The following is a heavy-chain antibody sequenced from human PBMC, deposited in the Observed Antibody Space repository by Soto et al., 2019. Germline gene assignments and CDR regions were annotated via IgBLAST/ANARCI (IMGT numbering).Heavy chain of an antibody. Sequence: GGSLRLSCTASGFTFGDYAMSWFRQAPGKGLEWVGFIRSKAYGGTTEYAASVKGRFTISRDDSKSIAYLQMNSLKTEDTAVYYCTRVGYGSGIRSDQLFDYWGQGTLVTVSS. V-gene: IGHV3-49*03. CDR1: GFTFGDYA. CDR2: IRSKAYGGTT. D-gene: IGHD3-10*01. CDR3: TRVGYGSGIRSDQLFDY. J-gene: IGHJ4*02.